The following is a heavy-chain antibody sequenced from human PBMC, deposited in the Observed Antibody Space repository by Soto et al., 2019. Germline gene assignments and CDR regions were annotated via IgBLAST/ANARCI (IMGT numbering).Heavy chain of an antibody. J-gene: IGHJ6*02. CDR2: IIPIFGTA. Sequence: SVKVSCQASGGTFSSYAISWVRQAPGQGLEWMGGIIPIFGTANYAQKFQGRVTITADESTSTAYMELSSLRSEDTAVYYCARDHYDILTGYYYYYGMDVWGQGTTVTVSS. D-gene: IGHD3-9*01. CDR3: ARDHYDILTGYYYYYGMDV. CDR1: GGTFSSYA. V-gene: IGHV1-69*13.